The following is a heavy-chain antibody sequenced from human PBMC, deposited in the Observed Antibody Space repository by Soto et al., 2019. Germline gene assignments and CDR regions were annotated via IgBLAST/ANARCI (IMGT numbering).Heavy chain of an antibody. J-gene: IGHJ4*02. CDR3: AKIPTGSGSSKFGY. Sequence: AVSLRLSCAASGFPFRTYPMNWGRQARGKGLEWISAISGSGSFTHYADSVRGRFTISRDNSQNQLYLQMNNLRGDDTAMYYCAKIPTGSGSSKFGYWGQGTLVTVSS. V-gene: IGHV3-23*01. D-gene: IGHD3-10*01. CDR1: GFPFRTYP. CDR2: ISGSGSFT.